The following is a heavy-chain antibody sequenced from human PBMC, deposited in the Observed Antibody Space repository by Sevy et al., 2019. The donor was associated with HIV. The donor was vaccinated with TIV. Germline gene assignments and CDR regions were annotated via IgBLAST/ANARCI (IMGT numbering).Heavy chain of an antibody. CDR2: INHSGST. CDR3: ARSPPIVVVPGAPSWFDP. D-gene: IGHD2-2*01. J-gene: IGHJ5*02. Sequence: SETLSLTCAVHGGSFSGYYWNWIRQPPGKGLEWIGEINHSGSTNYNPCLKSRVTISVDTSKNQFSLKLSSVTAADTAVYYCARSPPIVVVPGAPSWFDPWGQGTLVTVSS. CDR1: GGSFSGYY. V-gene: IGHV4-34*01.